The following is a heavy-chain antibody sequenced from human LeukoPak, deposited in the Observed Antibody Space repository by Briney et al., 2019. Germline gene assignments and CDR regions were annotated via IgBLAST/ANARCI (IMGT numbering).Heavy chain of an antibody. Sequence: SETLSLTCAVYGGSFSGYYWSWIRQPPGKGLEWIGSIYYSGSTYYNPSLKSRVTISVDTSKNQFSLKLSSVTAADTAVYYCARNYGDGYYYYYYMDVWGKGTTVTVSS. J-gene: IGHJ6*03. D-gene: IGHD4-17*01. CDR3: ARNYGDGYYYYYYMDV. CDR2: IYYSGST. V-gene: IGHV4-34*01. CDR1: GGSFSGYY.